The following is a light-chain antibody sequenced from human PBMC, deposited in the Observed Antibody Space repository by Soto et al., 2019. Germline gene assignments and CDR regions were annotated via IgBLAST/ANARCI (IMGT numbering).Light chain of an antibody. CDR3: QQYGTPLFT. Sequence: IVLTQSPGTLSLSPGERATLSCGASQSVTNNFLAWYQQKPGQAPRLLIYGASSRATGFPDRFSGSRSVACFTLTISRLEPGDFVVYYCQQYGTPLFTFGPGTKVDIK. CDR2: GAS. J-gene: IGKJ3*01. CDR1: QSVTNNF. V-gene: IGKV3-20*01.